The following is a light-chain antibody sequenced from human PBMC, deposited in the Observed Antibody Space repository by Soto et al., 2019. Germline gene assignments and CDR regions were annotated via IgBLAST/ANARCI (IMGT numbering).Light chain of an antibody. CDR1: QTISTY. Sequence: DIQMTQSPSSLSASLGDRVTITCRASQTISTYLNWYQQNPGKAPKLLIYAASSLQSGVPSRFSGSGSGTDFTLTISSLQPEDFATYYCQQSSGIPYTFGQGTKLEIK. CDR3: QQSSGIPYT. J-gene: IGKJ2*01. CDR2: AAS. V-gene: IGKV1-39*01.